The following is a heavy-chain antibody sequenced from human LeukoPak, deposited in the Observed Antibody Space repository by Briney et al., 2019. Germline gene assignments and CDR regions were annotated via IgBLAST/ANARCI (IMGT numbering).Heavy chain of an antibody. D-gene: IGHD5-18*01. Sequence: GGSLRLSCAASGFTFNRFWMAWVRQAPGKGLEGVASIKQDGSDIYYVDSVKGRFTISRDNAKNSLYLQMNSRGAEDTAVYYCARDQDTFWFDPWGQGTLVTVSS. CDR1: GFTFNRFW. CDR3: ARDQDTFWFDP. CDR2: IKQDGSDI. V-gene: IGHV3-7*01. J-gene: IGHJ5*02.